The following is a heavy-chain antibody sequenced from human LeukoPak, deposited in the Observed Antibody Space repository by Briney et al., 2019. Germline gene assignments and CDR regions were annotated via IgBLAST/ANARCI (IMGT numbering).Heavy chain of an antibody. D-gene: IGHD6-19*01. Sequence: PGGSLSLSCAASGFTFSDYYMSWIRQAPGKGLEWVSYISSSGSTIYYADSVKGRFTISRDNAKNSLYLQMNSLRAEDTAVYYCARDFIAVAGAYYFDYWGQGTLVTVSS. J-gene: IGHJ4*02. CDR1: GFTFSDYY. V-gene: IGHV3-11*01. CDR3: ARDFIAVAGAYYFDY. CDR2: ISSSGSTI.